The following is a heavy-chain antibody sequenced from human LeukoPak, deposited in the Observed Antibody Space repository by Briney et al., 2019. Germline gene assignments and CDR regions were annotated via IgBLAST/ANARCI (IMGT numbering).Heavy chain of an antibody. Sequence: SETLSLTCTVSGGSISSDYWSWIRQPAGKGLEWIGYIYYSGSTNYNPSLKSRVTISVDTSKNQFSLKLSSVTAADTAVYYCARGNCSGGSCYSTKVFYYYYMDVWGKGTTVTISS. J-gene: IGHJ6*03. CDR3: ARGNCSGGSCYSTKVFYYYYMDV. V-gene: IGHV4-59*01. CDR1: GGSISSDY. D-gene: IGHD2-15*01. CDR2: IYYSGST.